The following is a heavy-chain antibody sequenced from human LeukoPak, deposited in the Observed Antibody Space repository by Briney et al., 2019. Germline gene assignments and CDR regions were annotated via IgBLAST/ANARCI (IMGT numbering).Heavy chain of an antibody. CDR2: INTYGTSS. D-gene: IGHD4-17*01. J-gene: IGHJ5*02. CDR1: GFTFSSYW. Sequence: GGSLRLSCAASGFTFSSYWMHWVRQVPGKGLVWVARINTYGTSSTYGDSVEGRFTISRDNAKNTLYLELNSLRDDDTAVYYCARGSTTVTTRDWSDPWGQGTQVTVSS. V-gene: IGHV3-74*03. CDR3: ARGSTTVTTRDWSDP.